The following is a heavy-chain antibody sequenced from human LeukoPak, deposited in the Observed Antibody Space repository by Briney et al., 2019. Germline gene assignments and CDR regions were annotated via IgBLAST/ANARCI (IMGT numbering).Heavy chain of an antibody. D-gene: IGHD3-10*01. CDR2: VYYSGLT. J-gene: IGHJ4*02. CDR3: ARVAYGSGSRLIDC. CDR1: GGSINSSNYN. Sequence: SETLSLTCTVSGGSINSSNYNWGWIRQPPRRGPEWLASVYYSGLTYYNSSLKSRVSISVDTSKNQFSLKLTSVTAADTAVYYCARVAYGSGSRLIDCWGQGTLVTISS. V-gene: IGHV4-39*07.